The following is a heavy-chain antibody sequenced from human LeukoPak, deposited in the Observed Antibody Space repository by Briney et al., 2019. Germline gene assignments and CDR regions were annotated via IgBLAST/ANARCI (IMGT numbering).Heavy chain of an antibody. J-gene: IGHJ4*02. CDR2: IYYSGST. CDR1: GGSISSSSYY. V-gene: IGHV4-39*07. Sequence: KPSETLSLTCTISGGSISSSSYYWGWIRQPPGKGLEWIGSIYYSGSTYYNPSLKSRVTISVDTSKNQFSLKLSSVTAADTAVYYCAAGRRNLGYWGQGTLVTVSS. D-gene: IGHD1-14*01. CDR3: AAGRRNLGY.